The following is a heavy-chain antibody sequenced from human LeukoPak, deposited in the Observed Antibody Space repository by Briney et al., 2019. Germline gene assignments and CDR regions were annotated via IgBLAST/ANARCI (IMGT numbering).Heavy chain of an antibody. J-gene: IGHJ4*02. D-gene: IGHD6-6*01. CDR1: GYTFTGYY. V-gene: IGHV1-2*02. Sequence: ASVKVSCKASGYTFTGYYIHCGPQALGQGLEWTGWINPNSGGTNYAQNLEGRVTMTRDTYISTAYMELSSLTSDDTAVYYCARALSSLRLYYFDYWGQGTLITVAS. CDR2: INPNSGGT. CDR3: ARALSSLRLYYFDY.